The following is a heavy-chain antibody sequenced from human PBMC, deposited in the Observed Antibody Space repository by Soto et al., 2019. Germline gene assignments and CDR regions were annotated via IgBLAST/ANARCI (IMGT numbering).Heavy chain of an antibody. Sequence: PGGSLRLSCAASGFTFSSYSMNWVRQAPGKGLEWVSSISSSSSYIYYADSVKGRFTISRDNAKNSLYLQMNSLRAGDTAVYYCASLSSSSQYYFDYWGQGTLVTVSS. D-gene: IGHD6-6*01. J-gene: IGHJ4*02. CDR2: ISSSSSYI. CDR3: ASLSSSSQYYFDY. CDR1: GFTFSSYS. V-gene: IGHV3-21*01.